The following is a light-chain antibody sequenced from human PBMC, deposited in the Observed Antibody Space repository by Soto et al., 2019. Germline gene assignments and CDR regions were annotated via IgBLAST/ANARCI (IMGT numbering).Light chain of an antibody. CDR2: GAS. V-gene: IGKV3-20*01. Sequence: IGLRNSPGSLACSPRDRATLSCRASESVGSTYVAWYQQKPGQAPRLLIYGASNRATGIPDRFSGSGSGTDFTLTISRLEPEDFAVYYCQKYGILGQGTKVDIK. J-gene: IGKJ1*01. CDR3: QKYGI. CDR1: ESVGSTY.